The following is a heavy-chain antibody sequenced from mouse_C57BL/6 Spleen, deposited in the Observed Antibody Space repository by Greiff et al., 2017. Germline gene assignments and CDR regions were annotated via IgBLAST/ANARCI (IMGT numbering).Heavy chain of an antibody. V-gene: IGHV1-76*01. CDR3: ARVDYDYFDY. D-gene: IGHD2-4*01. CDR1: GYTFTDYY. J-gene: IGHJ2*01. Sequence: QVQLQQSGAELVRPGASVKLSCKASGYTFTDYYINWVKQRPGQGLEWIARIYPGSGNTYYNEKFKGKATLTAEKSSSTAYMQLSSLTSEDSAVYFCARVDYDYFDYWGQGTTLTVSS. CDR2: IYPGSGNT.